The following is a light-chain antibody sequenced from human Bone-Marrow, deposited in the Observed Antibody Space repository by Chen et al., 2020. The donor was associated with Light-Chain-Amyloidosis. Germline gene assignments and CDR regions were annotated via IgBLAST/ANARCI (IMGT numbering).Light chain of an antibody. CDR2: DDS. Sequence: SYVLTQPSSVSVATGPTATISCGGNNIGSTSVHWYQQTPGQAPLLVVYDDSDRPSVIPDRLSGSNSVNTASMTISRDEAGDEADYYCQVWERSSDRPVFGGGTKLTVL. CDR1: NIGSTS. CDR3: QVWERSSDRPV. J-gene: IGLJ3*02. V-gene: IGLV3-21*02.